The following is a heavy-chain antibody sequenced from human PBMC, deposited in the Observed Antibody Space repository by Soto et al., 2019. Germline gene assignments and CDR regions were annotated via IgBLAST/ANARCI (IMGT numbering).Heavy chain of an antibody. Sequence: GGSLRLSCAASGFAFDYYAMTWVRQAPGKGLEWVSTFSGSGGGAYYADSVKGRFTISRDNSKNTLFLQMSSLRADDTAVYFCAKDRSNSPYYYYGLDVWGQGTTVTVYS. CDR3: AKDRSNSPYYYYGLDV. CDR1: GFAFDYYA. V-gene: IGHV3-23*01. J-gene: IGHJ6*02. D-gene: IGHD6-13*01. CDR2: FSGSGGGA.